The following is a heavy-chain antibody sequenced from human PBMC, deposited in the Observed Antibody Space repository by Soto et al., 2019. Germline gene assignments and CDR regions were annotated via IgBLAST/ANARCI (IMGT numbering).Heavy chain of an antibody. D-gene: IGHD6-19*01. CDR2: ISYDGSNK. CDR1: GFTFSSYG. CDR3: AKDGVGGWYFDY. J-gene: IGHJ4*02. Sequence: GGSLRLSCAASGFTFSSYGMHWVRQAPGKGLEWVAVISYDGSNKYYADSVKGRFTISRDNSKNTLYLQMNSLRAEDTAVYYCAKDGVGGWYFDYWGQGTLVTVSS. V-gene: IGHV3-30*18.